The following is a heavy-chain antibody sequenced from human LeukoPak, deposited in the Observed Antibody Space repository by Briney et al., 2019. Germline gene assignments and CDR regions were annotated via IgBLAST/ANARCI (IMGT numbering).Heavy chain of an antibody. CDR3: AREKGYYDSSGYYPIWYFDL. CDR2: ISAYNGNT. D-gene: IGHD3-22*01. V-gene: IGHV1-18*01. CDR1: GYTFTSYG. J-gene: IGHJ2*01. Sequence: ASVKVPCKASGYTFTSYGISWVRQAPGQGLEWMGWISAYNGNTNYAQKLQGRVTITRDTSASTAYMELSSLRSEDTAVYYCAREKGYYDSSGYYPIWYFDLWGRGTLVTVSS.